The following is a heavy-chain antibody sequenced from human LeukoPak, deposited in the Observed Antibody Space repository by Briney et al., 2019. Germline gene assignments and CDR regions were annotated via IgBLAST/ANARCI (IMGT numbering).Heavy chain of an antibody. CDR3: ANAGSGLGI. J-gene: IGHJ3*02. CDR2: ISGSGGST. V-gene: IGHV3-23*01. CDR1: EFTFSSYG. Sequence: GGSLRLSCAASEFTFSSYGMSWVRQAPGKGLEWVSAISGSGGSTYYADSVKGRFTISRDNSKNTLYLQMNSLRAEDTAVYYCANAGSGLGIWGQGTMVTVSS. D-gene: IGHD3-22*01.